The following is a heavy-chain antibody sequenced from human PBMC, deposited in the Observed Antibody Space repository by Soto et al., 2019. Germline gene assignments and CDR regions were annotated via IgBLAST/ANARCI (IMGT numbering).Heavy chain of an antibody. CDR1: GFTFSSYW. D-gene: IGHD2-21*02. J-gene: IGHJ4*02. Sequence: GGSLRLSCAASGFTFSSYWMSWVRQAPGKGLEWVANIKQDGSEKYYVDSVKGRFTISRDNAKNSLYLQMNSLRAEDTAVYYCTRVHIAYWCGDCSSFDYGGQGTLVTVSS. V-gene: IGHV3-7*03. CDR3: TRVHIAYWCGDCSSFDY. CDR2: IKQDGSEK.